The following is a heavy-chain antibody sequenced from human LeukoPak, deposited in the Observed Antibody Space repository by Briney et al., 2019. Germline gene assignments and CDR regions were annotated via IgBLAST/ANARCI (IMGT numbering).Heavy chain of an antibody. V-gene: IGHV3-11*01. J-gene: IGHJ4*02. D-gene: IGHD1-26*01. CDR1: GFTFSDYY. CDR3: ARDSPSVPFIVGATNGDY. Sequence: GGSLRLSCAASGFTFSDYYMSWIRQVPGKGLEWVSYISSSGSTIYYADSVKGRFTIPRDNAKNSLYLQMNSLRAEDTAVYYCARDSPSVPFIVGATNGDYWGQGTLVTVSS. CDR2: ISSSGSTI.